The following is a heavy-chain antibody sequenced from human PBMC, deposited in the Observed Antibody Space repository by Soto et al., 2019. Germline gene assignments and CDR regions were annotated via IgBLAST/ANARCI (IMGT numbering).Heavy chain of an antibody. Sequence: ETLSLTCAVFGDSMDNNRWWSWVRQAPGKGLEWVSVIYSDGSTYYADSVKGRFIISRDNSNNTLYFQMNSLRAEDTAVYYCATLTKYDILTGFYPCWGQGTLVTVSS. CDR3: ATLTKYDILTGFYPC. CDR1: GDSMDNNRW. CDR2: IYSDGST. D-gene: IGHD3-9*01. J-gene: IGHJ4*02. V-gene: IGHV3-66*01.